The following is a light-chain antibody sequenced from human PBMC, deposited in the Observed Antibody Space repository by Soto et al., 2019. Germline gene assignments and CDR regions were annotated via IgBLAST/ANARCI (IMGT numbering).Light chain of an antibody. V-gene: IGKV3-15*01. J-gene: IGKJ1*01. CDR2: GAS. CDR3: QQYNSWPPWA. CDR1: QSVSTN. Sequence: EIVMTKSPATLSVSPGERATLSCRASQSVSTNLAWYQQKPGQAPRLLIYGASTRATDIPARFSGSGSGTELTLTISSLQSEDVAVYYCQQYNSWPPWAFGQGTKVEI.